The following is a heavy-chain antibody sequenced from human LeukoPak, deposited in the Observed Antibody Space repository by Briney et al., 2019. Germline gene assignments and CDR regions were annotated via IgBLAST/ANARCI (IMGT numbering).Heavy chain of an antibody. V-gene: IGHV1-46*01. D-gene: IGHD1-26*01. CDR2: INPSGGST. CDR1: GYTFTSYN. J-gene: IGHJ4*02. Sequence: ASVTVSCTASGYTFTSYNMHWVRQAPGQGLEWMGIINPSGGSTSYAQKFQGRVTMTRDTSTRTVYMELSSLTSEDTAVYYCARTVGADLYYCDNWGQGTLVTVSS. CDR3: ARTVGADLYYCDN.